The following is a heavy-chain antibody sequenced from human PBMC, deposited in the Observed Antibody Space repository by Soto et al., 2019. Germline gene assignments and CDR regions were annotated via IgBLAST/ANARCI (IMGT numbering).Heavy chain of an antibody. CDR3: ASTSITMVRGRVRAFDI. Sequence: SETLSLACTVSGGSISSYYWSWIRQPPGKGLEWIGYIYYSGSTNYNPSLKSRVTISVDTSKNQFSLKLSSVTAADTAVYYCASTSITMVRGRVRAFDIRGQGTMVTVPS. J-gene: IGHJ3*02. CDR2: IYYSGST. V-gene: IGHV4-59*08. CDR1: GGSISSYY. D-gene: IGHD3-10*01.